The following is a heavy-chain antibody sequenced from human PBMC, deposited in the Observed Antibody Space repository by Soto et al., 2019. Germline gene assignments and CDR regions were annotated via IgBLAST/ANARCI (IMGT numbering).Heavy chain of an antibody. CDR2: ISSGSNSI. CDR3: VTGDQGG. V-gene: IGHV3-21*02. D-gene: IGHD3-16*01. CDR1: GFTFSIYP. J-gene: IGHJ4*02. Sequence: DVQLVESGGGLVKPGGSLRLSCAASGFTFSIYPMNWVRQAPGKGLEWVSCISSGSNSIYYADSVKGRFTISRDDAKNSLYLQMNTLTVEDTAVYYCVTGDQGGWGQGTLVIVSS.